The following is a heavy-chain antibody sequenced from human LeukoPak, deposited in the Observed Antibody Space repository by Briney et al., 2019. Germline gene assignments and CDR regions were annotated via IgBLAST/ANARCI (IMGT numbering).Heavy chain of an antibody. Sequence: ASVKVSXKASGGTFSSYAISWVRQAPGQGLEWMGRFIPIFGSANYAQKFQGRVTITTDESTSTAYMELSSLRSEDTAVYYCARVGSSVWYSQTAEYFQHWGQGTLVTVSS. CDR3: ARVGSSVWYSQTAEYFQH. CDR2: FIPIFGSA. V-gene: IGHV1-69*05. J-gene: IGHJ1*01. D-gene: IGHD6-19*01. CDR1: GGTFSSYA.